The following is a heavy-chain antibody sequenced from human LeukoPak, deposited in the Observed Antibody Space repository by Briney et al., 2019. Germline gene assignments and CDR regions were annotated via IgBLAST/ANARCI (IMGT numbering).Heavy chain of an antibody. CDR1: GGSIRSSSYY. CDR3: ARAFTYYYDSSGQRFDY. V-gene: IGHV4-39*01. Sequence: PSETLSLTCLVSGGSIRSSSYYRAWIRQPPGEGLEWIGSIHYGGNTRYNPSLKSRVTISIDTSKNQFSLNVNSLTAADTAVYHCARAFTYYYDSSGQRFDYWGQGTLVTVSS. CDR2: IHYGGNT. D-gene: IGHD3-22*01. J-gene: IGHJ4*02.